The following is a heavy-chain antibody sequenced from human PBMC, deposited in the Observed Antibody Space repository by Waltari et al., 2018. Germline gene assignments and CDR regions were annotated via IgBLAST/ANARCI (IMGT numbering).Heavy chain of an antibody. Sequence: QVQLKESGPGLVTPSETLSLTCAAPVYSSSRGYYRGWPRQPQGRGLEWIGSIYHRGSTYDNPSIKSRLTISVDTSKNQFSLKLSSVTAADTAVYYCARHSIPNTAMAPGNYYFDYWGQGTLVTVSS. D-gene: IGHD5-18*01. V-gene: IGHV4-38-2*01. J-gene: IGHJ4*02. CDR3: ARHSIPNTAMAPGNYYFDY. CDR2: IYHRGST. CDR1: VYSSSRGYY.